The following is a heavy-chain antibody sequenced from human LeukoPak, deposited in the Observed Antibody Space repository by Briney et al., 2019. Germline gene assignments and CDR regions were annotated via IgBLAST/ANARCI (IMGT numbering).Heavy chain of an antibody. J-gene: IGHJ4*02. Sequence: ASVKVSCKASGYTFTSYDINWVRQATGQGLEWMGWMNPNSGNTGYAQKFQGRVTMTRNTSISAAYMELSSLRSEDTAIYYCARAYGSGSSYHPDYWGQGTLVTVSS. CDR3: ARAYGSGSSYHPDY. D-gene: IGHD3-10*01. CDR1: GYTFTSYD. CDR2: MNPNSGNT. V-gene: IGHV1-8*01.